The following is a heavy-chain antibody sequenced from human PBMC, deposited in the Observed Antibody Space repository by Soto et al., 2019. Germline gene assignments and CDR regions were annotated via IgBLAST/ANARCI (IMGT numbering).Heavy chain of an antibody. CDR1: GFSLSTSGVG. Sequence: QITLKESGPTLVKPTQTLTLTCTFSGFSLSTSGVGVGWVRQPPGKALEWLALIYWDDDKRYSPSLKSRLTITKDTSKNQLVLTMTHMDPVDTATYFCVHRRVTALFDFWGQGTLVTVSS. CDR2: IYWDDDK. V-gene: IGHV2-5*02. CDR3: VHRRVTALFDF. J-gene: IGHJ4*02. D-gene: IGHD2-21*02.